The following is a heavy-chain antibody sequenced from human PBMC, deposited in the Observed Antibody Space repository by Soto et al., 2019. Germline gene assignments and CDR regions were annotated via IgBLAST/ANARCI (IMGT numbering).Heavy chain of an antibody. V-gene: IGHV3-7*05. CDR1: GFTFSSYW. D-gene: IGHD6-19*01. Sequence: GGSLRLSRAASGFTFSSYWMSWVRQAPGKGLEWVANIKQDGSEKYYVDSVKGRFTISRDNAKNSLYLQMNSLRAEDTAVYYCVTSRKGAGTDRGGSYGMDVWGQGTTVTVSS. J-gene: IGHJ6*02. CDR2: IKQDGSEK. CDR3: VTSRKGAGTDRGGSYGMDV.